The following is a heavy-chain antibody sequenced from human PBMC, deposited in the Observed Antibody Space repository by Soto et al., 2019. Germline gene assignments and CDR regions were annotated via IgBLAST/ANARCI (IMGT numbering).Heavy chain of an antibody. CDR3: ARLAGECTEGEWFAPLDF. CDR2: LVPKFGAP. J-gene: IGHJ4*02. Sequence: QAHLVQSGAEVKKPGSSVKVSCRASGGSFSSHCLIWVRQAPGQGLEWMGGLVPKFGAPKYAQKFQDRVTITPEISTNPVYMELKRLKVEDTAMYFCARLAGECTEGEWFAPLDFWGQGTPLTVSS. CDR1: GGSFSSHC. D-gene: IGHD2-8*02. V-gene: IGHV1-69*06.